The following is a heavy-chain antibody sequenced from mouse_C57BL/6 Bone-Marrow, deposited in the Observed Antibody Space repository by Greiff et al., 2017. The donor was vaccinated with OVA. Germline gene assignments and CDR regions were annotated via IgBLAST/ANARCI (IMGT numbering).Heavy chain of an antibody. CDR3: ARGNYDYEDYYAMDY. CDR2: IHPNSGST. V-gene: IGHV1-64*01. CDR1: GYTFTSYW. D-gene: IGHD2-4*01. J-gene: IGHJ4*01. Sequence: VQLQQPGAELVKPGASVKLSCKASGYTFTSYWMHWVKQRPGQGLAWIGMIHPNSGSTNYNEKFKSKATLTVDKSSSPAYMQLSSLTSEDSAVYYCARGNYDYEDYYAMDYWGQGTSVNVSS.